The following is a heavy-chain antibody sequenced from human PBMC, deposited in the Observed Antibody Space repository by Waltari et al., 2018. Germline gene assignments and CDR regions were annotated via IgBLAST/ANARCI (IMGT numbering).Heavy chain of an antibody. J-gene: IGHJ4*02. CDR1: GFSSMDDW. CDR2: INVDGSSR. Sequence: VQLVAAGGDIVQPGGSLRPSCGAPGFSSMDDWMHWVRQVPGKGLVLVSRINVDGSSRSYSSSVKSRFTISRDNTKNTLYLQLNSLRAEDTAVYYCARKGGRGYTYGPFYYDSWGQGTLVTVSS. V-gene: IGHV3-74*01. D-gene: IGHD5-18*01. CDR3: ARKGGRGYTYGPFYYDS.